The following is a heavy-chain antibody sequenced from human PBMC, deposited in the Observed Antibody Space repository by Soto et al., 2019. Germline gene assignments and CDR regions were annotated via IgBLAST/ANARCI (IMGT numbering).Heavy chain of an antibody. J-gene: IGHJ4*02. D-gene: IGHD6-13*01. CDR1: GGTFSSYT. CDR2: IIPILGIA. Sequence: QVQLVQSGAAVKKPGSSVKVSCKASGGTFSSYTISWVRQAPGQGLEWMGRIIPILGIANYAQKFQGRVTITADKSTGTAYMELSSLRSEDTAVYYCASRVSSSWSYFDYWGQGTLVTVSS. V-gene: IGHV1-69*02. CDR3: ASRVSSSWSYFDY.